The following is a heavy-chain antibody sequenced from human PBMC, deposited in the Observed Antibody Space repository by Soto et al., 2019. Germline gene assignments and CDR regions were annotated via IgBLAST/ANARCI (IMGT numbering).Heavy chain of an antibody. CDR1: GFSLSTSGMR. CDR2: IDWDDDK. CDR3: ARTQLLWFGELFIYYFDY. D-gene: IGHD3-10*01. J-gene: IGHJ4*02. V-gene: IGHV2-70*04. Sequence: SGPTLVNPTQTLTLTCTFSGFSLSTSGMRVSWIRQPPGKALEWLARIDWDDDKFYSTSLKTRLTISKDTSKSQVVLTMTNMDPVDTATYYCARTQLLWFGELFIYYFDYWGQGTLVTVSS.